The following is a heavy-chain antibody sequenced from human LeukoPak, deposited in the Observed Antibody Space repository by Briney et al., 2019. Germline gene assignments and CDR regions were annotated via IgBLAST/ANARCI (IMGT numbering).Heavy chain of an antibody. CDR2: ITWDGGSS. D-gene: IGHD3-22*01. J-gene: IGHJ4*02. CDR1: GFTFDDYA. Sequence: GGSLRLSCAASGFTFDDYAMHWVRQAPGKGLEWVSLITWDGGSSFYADSVKGRFTISRDNNKKSLYLQMNSLRAEDTALYYCAKDGYYDTTAYPDYWGQGTLVTVSS. V-gene: IGHV3-43D*03. CDR3: AKDGYYDTTAYPDY.